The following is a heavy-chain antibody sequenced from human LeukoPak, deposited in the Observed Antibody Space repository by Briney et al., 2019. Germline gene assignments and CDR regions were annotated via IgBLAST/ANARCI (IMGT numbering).Heavy chain of an antibody. J-gene: IGHJ4*02. CDR1: GFTFSSYW. V-gene: IGHV3-7*01. Sequence: PGGSLRLSCAASGFTFSSYWMSWVRQAPGKGLEWVANIKQDGSEKDYVDSVKGRFTISRDNAKNSLYLQMNSLRAEDTAVYYCARDAPYNSSPMGGQGTLVTVSS. D-gene: IGHD6-13*01. CDR2: IKQDGSEK. CDR3: ARDAPYNSSPM.